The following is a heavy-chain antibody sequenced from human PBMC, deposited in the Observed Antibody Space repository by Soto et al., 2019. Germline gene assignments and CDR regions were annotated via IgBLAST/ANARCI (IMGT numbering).Heavy chain of an antibody. CDR1: GGSFSPNY. Sequence: SETLSLTCTVSGGSFSPNYWGWIRQPPGKGLECIGNIYYSGSTNYNPSLKSRVTISVDTSKNQFSLKLSSVTAADTAVYYCARDRGYPETYGMDVWGQGTTVTVSS. D-gene: IGHD3-10*01. CDR2: IYYSGST. J-gene: IGHJ6*02. CDR3: ARDRGYPETYGMDV. V-gene: IGHV4-59*01.